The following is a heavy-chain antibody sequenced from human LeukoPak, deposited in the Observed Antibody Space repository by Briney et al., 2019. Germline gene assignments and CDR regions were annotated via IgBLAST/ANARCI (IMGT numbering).Heavy chain of an antibody. CDR2: IYSSGST. CDR3: ARSGNFGHYYYYGMDV. D-gene: IGHD1-7*01. V-gene: IGHV4-31*03. Sequence: SETLSLTCTVSGGSVSSVGYYWSWIRQHPGKGLEWIGYIYSSGSTCYNPSLKSRITISLEKSKNQFSLKLSSVTAADTAVYYCARSGNFGHYYYYGMDVWGQGTTVTVFS. CDR1: GGSVSSVGYY. J-gene: IGHJ6*02.